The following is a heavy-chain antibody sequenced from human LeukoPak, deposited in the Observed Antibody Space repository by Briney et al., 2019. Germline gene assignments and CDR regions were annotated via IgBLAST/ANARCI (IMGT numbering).Heavy chain of an antibody. D-gene: IGHD3-22*01. CDR1: GDSVSSNSAA. V-gene: IGHV6-1*01. Sequence: SQTLSLTCAISGDSVSSNSAAWNWIRQSPSRGLEWLGRTYYRSKWYNDCAVSVKSRITINPDTSKNQFSLQLNSVTPEDTAVYYCARGPSYDSSGYGNWFDPWGQGTLVTVSS. CDR3: ARGPSYDSSGYGNWFDP. J-gene: IGHJ5*02. CDR2: TYYRSKWYN.